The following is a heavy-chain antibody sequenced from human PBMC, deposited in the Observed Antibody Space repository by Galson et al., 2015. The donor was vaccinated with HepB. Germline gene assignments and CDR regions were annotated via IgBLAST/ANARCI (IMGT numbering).Heavy chain of an antibody. CDR1: GFTFSNAW. CDR2: IKSKTDGGTI. J-gene: IGHJ3*02. Sequence: SLRLSCAASGFTFSNAWMSWVRQAPGKGLEWVGRIKSKTDGGTIDYAAPVKGRFTISRDDSKNTLYLQMNSLKTEDTAVYYCTTDLRVYGSGVIGAFDIWGQGTMVTVSS. V-gene: IGHV3-15*01. D-gene: IGHD3-10*01. CDR3: TTDLRVYGSGVIGAFDI.